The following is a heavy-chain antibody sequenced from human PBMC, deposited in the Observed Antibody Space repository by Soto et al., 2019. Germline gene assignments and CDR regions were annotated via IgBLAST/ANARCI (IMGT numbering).Heavy chain of an antibody. V-gene: IGHV4-31*03. Sequence: QVQLQESGPGLVKPSQTLSLTCTVSGGSISTGGYYWNWIRQHPGKGLEWIGYFYYSGSTYYNPSLKSRVTISLNTSKNHFSLKLSSVTASDTAVYYCARSVFPWGQGTLVTVSS. CDR3: ARSVFP. CDR2: FYYSGST. CDR1: GGSISTGGYY. J-gene: IGHJ5*02.